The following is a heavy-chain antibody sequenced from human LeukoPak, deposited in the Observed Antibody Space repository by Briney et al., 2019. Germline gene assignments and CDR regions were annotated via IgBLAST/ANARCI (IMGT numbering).Heavy chain of an antibody. V-gene: IGHV3-48*03. J-gene: IGHJ4*02. CDR2: MSIICTTT. Sequence: CAASGFSFSVYEIHWVRQAPGKGLEGVSDMSIICTTTYYADSVKGLFTISRDNAKNSLYLQMNRLRAEDTAVYYYTTLTEDSNFDYWGQGTLVTVSS. CDR1: GFSFSVYE. CDR3: TTLTEDSNFDY. D-gene: IGHD3-22*01.